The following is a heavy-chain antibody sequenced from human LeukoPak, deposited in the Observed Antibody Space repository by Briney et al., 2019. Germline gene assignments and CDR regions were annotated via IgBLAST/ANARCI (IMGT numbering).Heavy chain of an antibody. V-gene: IGHV3-23*01. CDR1: GFTFNSYA. CDR2: ISANGAKT. Sequence: PGGSLRLSCAASGFTFNSYAMSWVRQAPGKGLEWVSGISANGAKTYYADSVKGRFTISRDNSKNTQSLQMNSLRAEDTALYYCAKGWSVTMVMAAPGDLGQGALVTASS. J-gene: IGHJ4*02. CDR3: AKGWSVTMVMAAPGD. D-gene: IGHD3-10*01.